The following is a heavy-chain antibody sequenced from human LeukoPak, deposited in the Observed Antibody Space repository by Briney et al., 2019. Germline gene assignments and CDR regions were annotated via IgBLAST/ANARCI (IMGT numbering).Heavy chain of an antibody. V-gene: IGHV5-51*01. Sequence: GASLKISFKGSGSRFTSYWIGWGRQMPGKGLEWMGIIYPGDSDTRYSPSFQGQVTISADKSISTAYLQWSSLKASDTAMYYCARKSPYDSSGYYGNFDYWGQGTLVTVSS. D-gene: IGHD3-22*01. CDR1: GSRFTSYW. CDR2: IYPGDSDT. J-gene: IGHJ4*02. CDR3: ARKSPYDSSGYYGNFDY.